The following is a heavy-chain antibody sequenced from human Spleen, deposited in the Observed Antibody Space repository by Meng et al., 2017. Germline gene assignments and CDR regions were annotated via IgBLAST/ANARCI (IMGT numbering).Heavy chain of an antibody. J-gene: IGHJ1*01. Sequence: GESLKISCAASGFTFSNAWMSWVRQAPGKGLEWVGRIKSKTDGGTTDYAAPVKGRFTISRDDSKNTLYLQMNSLKTEDTAVYYCARVGYYDSSNYYAYFQHWGQGTLVTVSS. CDR2: IKSKTDGGTT. CDR1: GFTFSNAW. CDR3: ARVGYYDSSNYYAYFQH. D-gene: IGHD3-22*01. V-gene: IGHV3-15*01.